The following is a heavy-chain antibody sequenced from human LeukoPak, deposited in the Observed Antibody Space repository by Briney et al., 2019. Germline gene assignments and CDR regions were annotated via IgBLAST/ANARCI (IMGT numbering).Heavy chain of an antibody. Sequence: SLRLSCAASGFTFDDYAMHWVRQAPGKGLEWVSGISWNSGSIGYADSVKGRFTISRDNAKNSLYLQMNSLRAEDTALYYCAKDIYGSGNYYTGFDYWGQGTLVTVSS. D-gene: IGHD3-10*01. CDR2: ISWNSGSI. CDR3: AKDIYGSGNYYTGFDY. V-gene: IGHV3-9*01. CDR1: GFTFDDYA. J-gene: IGHJ4*02.